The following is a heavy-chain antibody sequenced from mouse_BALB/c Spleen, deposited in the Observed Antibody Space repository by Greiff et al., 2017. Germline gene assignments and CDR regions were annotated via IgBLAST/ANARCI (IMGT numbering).Heavy chain of an antibody. CDR3: ARWGTTAGWYFDV. Sequence: VQLQQSGAELVRPGTSVKVSCKASGYAFTNYLLEWVKQRPGQGLEWIGVINPGSGGTNYNEKVKGKATLTADKSSSTAYMQLSSLTSDDSAVYFCARWGTTAGWYFDVWGAGTTVTVSS. V-gene: IGHV1-54*01. CDR1: GYAFTNYL. D-gene: IGHD1-2*01. CDR2: INPGSGGT. J-gene: IGHJ1*01.